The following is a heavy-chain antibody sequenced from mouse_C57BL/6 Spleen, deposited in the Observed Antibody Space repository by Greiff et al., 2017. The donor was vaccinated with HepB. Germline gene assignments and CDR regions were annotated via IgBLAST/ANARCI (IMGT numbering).Heavy chain of an antibody. CDR3: ARWTTVAGMDY. V-gene: IGHV1-26*01. D-gene: IGHD1-1*01. J-gene: IGHJ4*01. Sequence: VQLQQSGPELVKPGASVKISCKASGYTFTDYYMNWVKQSHGKSLEWIGDINPNNGGTSYNQKFKGKATLTVDKSSSTAYMELRSLTSEDSAVYYCARWTTVAGMDYWGQGTSVTVSS. CDR1: GYTFTDYY. CDR2: INPNNGGT.